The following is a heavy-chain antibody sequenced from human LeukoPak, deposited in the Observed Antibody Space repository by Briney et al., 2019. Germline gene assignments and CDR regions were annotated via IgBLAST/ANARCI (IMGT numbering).Heavy chain of an antibody. V-gene: IGHV5-51*01. D-gene: IGHD2-8*01. Sequence: GESLKISCKGSGYTFSNFWIGWVRQMPGKGLEWMGIIYPGDSSTKYSPSVQGRVAISTDASINTAFLQVNNLEASDTAIYYCARHSGVGILRIVDPWGQGTPVTVSS. CDR2: IYPGDSST. J-gene: IGHJ5*02. CDR3: ARHSGVGILRIVDP. CDR1: GYTFSNFW.